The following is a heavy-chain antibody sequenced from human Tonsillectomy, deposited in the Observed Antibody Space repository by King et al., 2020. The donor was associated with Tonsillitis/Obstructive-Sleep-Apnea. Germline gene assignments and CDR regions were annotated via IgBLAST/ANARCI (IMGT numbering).Heavy chain of an antibody. CDR2: IHYSGST. CDR3: ARLGFFGETGFDF. D-gene: IGHD3-10*01. J-gene: IGHJ4*02. V-gene: IGHV4-59*08. Sequence: QLQESGPGLVKPSETLSLTCTVSGGSISSYYWSWIRQPPGKGLEWIGYIHYSGSTNYNPSLKSRVTISVDTSKNQFSLKLSSVTAADTAVYYCARLGFFGETGFDFWGQGTLGTVSS. CDR1: GGSISSYY.